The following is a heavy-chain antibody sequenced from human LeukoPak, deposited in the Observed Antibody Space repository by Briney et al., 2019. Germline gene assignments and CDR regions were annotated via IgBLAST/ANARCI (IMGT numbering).Heavy chain of an antibody. V-gene: IGHV3-23*01. CDR3: AKDYRMIAFGGVIGIDAFDI. Sequence: GGSRRLSCAASGFTFSTYAMSWVRQAPGKGLEWVSGISGSGSSTFDADSVKGRFTISRDNSKNTLFLQMNSLRAEDTALYYCAKDYRMIAFGGVIGIDAFDIWGQGTMVTVSS. CDR1: GFTFSTYA. CDR2: ISGSGSST. J-gene: IGHJ3*02. D-gene: IGHD3-16*02.